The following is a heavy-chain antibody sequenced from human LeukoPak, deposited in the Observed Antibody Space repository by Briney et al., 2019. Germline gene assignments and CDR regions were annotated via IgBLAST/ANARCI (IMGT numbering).Heavy chain of an antibody. CDR2: ISAYNGDT. J-gene: IGHJ4*02. CDR1: DYTFSNYG. D-gene: IGHD5-24*01. CDR3: ARIAEMHLQFYSDY. V-gene: IGHV1-18*01. Sequence: GASVKVSCKASDYTFSNYGINWVRQAPGQGVEWMGWISAYNGDTKYAQILQRSFTMTTDPSTSTAYMELRSLRSDDTALYYCARIAEMHLQFYSDYWGQGTQVTVSS.